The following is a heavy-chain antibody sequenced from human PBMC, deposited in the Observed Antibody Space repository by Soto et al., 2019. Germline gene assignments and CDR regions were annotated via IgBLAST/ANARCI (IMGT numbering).Heavy chain of an antibody. CDR1: GGSPSRGAW. V-gene: IGHV4-4*02. CDR2: IYHSGST. J-gene: IGHJ6*02. CDR3: ARALAAAGKDYYYGMDV. Sequence: RPLPWAGSGGSPSRGAWRGCVRLPAGKGLEWIGEIYHSGSTNYNPSLKSRVTISVDKSKNQFSLKLSSVTAADTAVYYCARALAAAGKDYYYGMDVWGQATTVT. D-gene: IGHD6-13*01.